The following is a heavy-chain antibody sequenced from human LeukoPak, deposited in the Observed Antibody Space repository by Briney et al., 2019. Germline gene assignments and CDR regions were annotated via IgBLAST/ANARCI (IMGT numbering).Heavy chain of an antibody. CDR1: GYTFTSYA. CDR3: ATDLKKGDSGCFDY. V-gene: IGHV7-4-1*02. D-gene: IGHD6-19*01. CDR2: INTNTGNP. J-gene: IGHJ4*02. Sequence: GASVKVSCKASGYTFTSYAMHWVRQAPGQGLEWMGWINTNTGNPTYAQGFTGRFVFSLDTSVSTAYLHISSLEAEDTAIYYCATDLKKGDSGCFDYWGQGTLVTVSS.